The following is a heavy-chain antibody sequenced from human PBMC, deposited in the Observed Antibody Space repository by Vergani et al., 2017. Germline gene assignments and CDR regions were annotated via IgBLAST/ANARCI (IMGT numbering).Heavy chain of an antibody. V-gene: IGHV4-31*03. Sequence: QVQLQESGPGLVKPSQTLSLTCTVSGGSISSGGYYWSWIRQHPGKGLEWIGSIYYSGSTYYNPSLKSRVTISVDTSKNQFSLKLSSVTAADTAVYYCARGLTVTYVILVYYFDYWGQGTLVTVSS. J-gene: IGHJ4*02. D-gene: IGHD4-17*01. CDR3: ARGLTVTYVILVYYFDY. CDR1: GGSISSGGYY. CDR2: IYYSGST.